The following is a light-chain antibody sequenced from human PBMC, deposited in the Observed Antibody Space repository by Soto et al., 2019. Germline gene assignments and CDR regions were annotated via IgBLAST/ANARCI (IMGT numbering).Light chain of an antibody. V-gene: IGLV2-14*03. CDR3: SSYTSNNTYV. CDR2: DVS. J-gene: IGLJ1*01. CDR1: SSDVGTYNY. Sequence: QSALTQPASVSGSPGQXITIPCTGTSSDVGTYNYVSWYQQHPGKAPKLMIYDVSYRSSGVSNRFSASKSGNTASLTISGLQAEDEADYYCSSYTSNNTYVFGTGTKLTVL.